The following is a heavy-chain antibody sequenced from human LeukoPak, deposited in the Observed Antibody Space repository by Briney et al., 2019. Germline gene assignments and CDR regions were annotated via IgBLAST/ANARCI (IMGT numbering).Heavy chain of an antibody. J-gene: IGHJ4*02. CDR3: ARASIAVALYYFDY. Sequence: SETLSLTCTVSGGSISSSSYYWGWIRQPPGKGLEWIGSIYYSGSTYYNPSLKSRVTISVDTSKNQFSLKLSSVTAADTAVYYCARASIAVALYYFDYWGQGTLVTVSS. V-gene: IGHV4-39*07. CDR2: IYYSGST. CDR1: GGSISSSSYY. D-gene: IGHD6-19*01.